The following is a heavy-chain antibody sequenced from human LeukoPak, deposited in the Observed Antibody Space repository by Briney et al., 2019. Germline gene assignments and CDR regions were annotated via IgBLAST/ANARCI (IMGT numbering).Heavy chain of an antibody. CDR2: ISRNGGST. J-gene: IGHJ4*02. CDR3: VRSSGWYPY. D-gene: IGHD6-19*01. V-gene: IGHV3-64D*06. Sequence: GGSLRLSCSASGFTFSSYAMHWVRQAPGKGLEYVSAISRNGGSTYYADSVKGRFTISRDNFKNTLYLQMSSLSAEETAVYYCVRSSGWYPYWGQGALATVSS. CDR1: GFTFSSYA.